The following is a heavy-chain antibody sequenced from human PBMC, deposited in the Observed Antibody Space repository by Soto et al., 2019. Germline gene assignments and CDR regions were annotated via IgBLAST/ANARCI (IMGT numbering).Heavy chain of an antibody. Sequence: SETLSLTCTVSGGSVSSYYWSWIRQPPGKGLEWIGYIYYSESTNYNPSLKSRVTISLDTSKNQFSLKLRSVTAADTAVYYCARARDFGAARYYYDLDVWGQGTTVTVSS. J-gene: IGHJ6*02. CDR2: IYYSEST. CDR1: GGSVSSYY. D-gene: IGHD2-21*01. V-gene: IGHV4-59*02. CDR3: ARARDFGAARYYYDLDV.